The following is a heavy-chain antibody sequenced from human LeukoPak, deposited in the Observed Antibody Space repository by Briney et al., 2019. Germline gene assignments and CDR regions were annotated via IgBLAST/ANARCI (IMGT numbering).Heavy chain of an antibody. CDR3: AMRDRGYGLDI. V-gene: IGHV3-23*01. CDR1: VFSLRAYD. Sequence: GGSLRHSCEASVFSLRAYDLIWVRQAPGKGLDWVSIINGGGDIMMYEDSVKGRFTISRDNSKNTFYLQMNSLRVEDTAVYYCAMRDRGYGLDIWGQGTMVTVSS. D-gene: IGHD3-10*01. J-gene: IGHJ3*02. CDR2: INGGGDIM.